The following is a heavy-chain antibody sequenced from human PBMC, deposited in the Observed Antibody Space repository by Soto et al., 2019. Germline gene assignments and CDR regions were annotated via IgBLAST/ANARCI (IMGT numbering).Heavy chain of an antibody. J-gene: IGHJ6*02. CDR3: ARLHYNYYFYYGMDV. Sequence: SVKVSCKASGGTFSSYAISWVRQAPGQGLEWMGGIIPIFGTANYAQKFQGRVTITADESTSTAYMELSSLRSEDTAVYYCARLHYNYYFYYGMDVWGQGTTVTVSS. D-gene: IGHD2-2*02. CDR1: GGTFSSYA. V-gene: IGHV1-69*13. CDR2: IIPIFGTA.